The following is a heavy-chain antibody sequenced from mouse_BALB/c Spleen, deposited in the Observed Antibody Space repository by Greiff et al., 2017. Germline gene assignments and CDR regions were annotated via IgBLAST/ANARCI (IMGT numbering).Heavy chain of an antibody. D-gene: IGHD2-14*01. J-gene: IGHJ3*01. V-gene: IGHV5-15*02. CDR3: SRERDCRSAWFAY. CDR1: GFTFSDYG. CDR2: ISNLAYST. Sequence: EVMLVESGGGLVQPGGSRKLSCAASGFTFSDYGMAWVRQAPGKGPEWVAFISNLAYSTYYSDTVTGRFTISRENAKNTLYLEMSSLRSEDTAMYYCSRERDCRSAWFAYWGLGTLVTVSA.